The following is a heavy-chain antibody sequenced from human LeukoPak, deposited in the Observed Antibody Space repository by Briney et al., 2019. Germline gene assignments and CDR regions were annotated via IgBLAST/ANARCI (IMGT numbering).Heavy chain of an antibody. Sequence: ASVKVSCKASGYTFTSYYMHWVRQAPGQGLEWMGIINPSGGSTSYAQKFQGRVTMTRDMSTSTVYMELSSLRSEDTAVYYCARENVCSSTGCYKKVNWFDPWGQGTLVTVSS. CDR3: ARENVCSSTGCYKKVNWFDP. CDR2: INPSGGST. J-gene: IGHJ5*02. D-gene: IGHD2-2*02. V-gene: IGHV1-46*01. CDR1: GYTFTSYY.